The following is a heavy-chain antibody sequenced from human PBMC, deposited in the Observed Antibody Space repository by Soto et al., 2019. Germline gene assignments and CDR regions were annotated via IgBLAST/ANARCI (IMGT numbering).Heavy chain of an antibody. J-gene: IGHJ4*02. CDR1: GYTFTSYG. Sequence: ASVKVSCKASGYTFTSYGISWVRQAPGQGLEWMGWISAYNGNTNYAQKLQGRVTMTTDTSTSTAYMELRSLRSDDTAVYYCARVFSAAADPEPSPIDYWGQGTLVTVSS. D-gene: IGHD6-13*01. V-gene: IGHV1-18*01. CDR3: ARVFSAAADPEPSPIDY. CDR2: ISAYNGNT.